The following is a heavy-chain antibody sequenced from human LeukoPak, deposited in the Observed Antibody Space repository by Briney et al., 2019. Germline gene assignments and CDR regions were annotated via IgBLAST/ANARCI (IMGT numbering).Heavy chain of an antibody. V-gene: IGHV5-51*01. CDR3: ARQYYDSSGYYYFDY. D-gene: IGHD3-22*01. J-gene: IGHJ4*02. CDR2: IYPGDSDT. CDR1: GYSFTSYW. Sequence: GESLKISCKGSGYSFTSYWIGWVRQMPGKGLEWMGIIYPGDSDTRYSPSFQGQVTISADKSISTTHLQWNSLKASDTAMYYCARQYYDSSGYYYFDYWGQGTLVTVSS.